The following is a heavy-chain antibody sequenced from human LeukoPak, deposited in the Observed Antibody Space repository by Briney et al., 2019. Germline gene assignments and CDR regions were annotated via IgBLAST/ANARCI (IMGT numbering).Heavy chain of an antibody. CDR1: GGSFSGYY. J-gene: IGHJ5*02. Sequence: PSETLSLTCAVYGGSFSGYYWSWIRQPPGKGLEWIGEINHSGSTNYNPSLKSRVTISVDTSKNQFSLKLSSVTAADTAVYYCARVGSWYSRWFDPWGQGTLVTVSS. CDR2: INHSGST. D-gene: IGHD6-13*01. V-gene: IGHV4-34*01. CDR3: ARVGSWYSRWFDP.